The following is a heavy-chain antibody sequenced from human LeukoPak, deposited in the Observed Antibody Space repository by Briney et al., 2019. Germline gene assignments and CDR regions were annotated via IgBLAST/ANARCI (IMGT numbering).Heavy chain of an antibody. J-gene: IGHJ4*02. V-gene: IGHV1-18*01. CDR3: AINIAVAGPFDY. D-gene: IGHD6-19*01. CDR2: ISAYNGNT. CDR1: GYTFTSYG. Sequence: GASVKVSCKASGYTFTSYGISWVRQAPGQGLEWMGWISAYNGNTNYAQKLQGRVTMTTDTSTSTAYMELTSLRSEDTAMYYCAINIAVAGPFDYWGQGTLVTVSS.